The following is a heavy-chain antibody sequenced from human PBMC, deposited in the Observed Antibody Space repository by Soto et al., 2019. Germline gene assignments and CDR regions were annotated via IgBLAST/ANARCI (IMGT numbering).Heavy chain of an antibody. CDR3: ASTTHPSRDDPHLFDY. CDR2: INHSGST. CDR1: GGSSSGYY. J-gene: IGHJ4*02. Sequence: SETLSLTCAVYGGSSSGYYWSWIRQPPGKGLEWIGEINHSGSTNYNPSLKSRVTISVDTSKNQFSLKLSSVTAADTAVYYCASTTHPSRDDPHLFDYWGQGTLVTVSS. D-gene: IGHD2-21*02. V-gene: IGHV4-34*01.